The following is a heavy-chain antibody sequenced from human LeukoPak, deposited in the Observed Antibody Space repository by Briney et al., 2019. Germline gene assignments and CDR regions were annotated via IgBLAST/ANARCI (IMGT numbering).Heavy chain of an antibody. V-gene: IGHV4-59*01. J-gene: IGHJ6*02. Sequence: SSGTLSLTCTVSGGSISSYYWSWIRQPPGKGLEWIGYIYYSGSTNYNPSLKSRVTISVDTSKNQFFLKLSSVTAADTAVYYCARVENYYYYGMDVWGQGTTVTVSS. CDR3: ARVENYYYYGMDV. CDR2: IYYSGST. CDR1: GGSISSYY.